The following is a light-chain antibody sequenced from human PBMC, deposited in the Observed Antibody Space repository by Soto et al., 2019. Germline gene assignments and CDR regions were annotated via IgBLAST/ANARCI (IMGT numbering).Light chain of an antibody. V-gene: IGKV1-9*01. CDR3: QQVDSYPIT. Sequence: IQLTQSPSSLSASVGDRVTITCRASQGIRNPLAWYQQKPGKGPKLLIYLASALQSGVPSRFSGSGSGTDFTLTISSLQPEDFATYYCQQVDSYPITFGQGTRLEIK. J-gene: IGKJ5*01. CDR2: LAS. CDR1: QGIRNP.